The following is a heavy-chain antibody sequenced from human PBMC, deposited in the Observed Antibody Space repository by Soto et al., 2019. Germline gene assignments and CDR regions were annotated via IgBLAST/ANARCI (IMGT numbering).Heavy chain of an antibody. CDR2: INHSGST. CDR3: ARGGRITIFGVVIMGGMDV. Sequence: PSETLSLTCAVYGGSFSGYYWSWIRQPPGKGLEWIGEINHSGSTNYNPSLKSRVTISVDTSKNQFSLKLSSVTAADTAVYYCARGGRITIFGVVIMGGMDVWGQGTTVTVSS. D-gene: IGHD3-3*01. V-gene: IGHV4-34*01. CDR1: GGSFSGYY. J-gene: IGHJ6*02.